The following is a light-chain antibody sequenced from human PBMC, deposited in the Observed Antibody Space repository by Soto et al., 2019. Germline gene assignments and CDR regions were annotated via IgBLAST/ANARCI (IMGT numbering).Light chain of an antibody. CDR1: QSLLHITGETF. CDR2: EVS. CDR3: MQSTQLPPT. V-gene: IGKV2D-29*02. Sequence: DVVMTQTPLSLSVAPGQPASISCKSSQSLLHITGETFLFWYLQKPGQSPQRLNYEVSTRVSGVQDRFSGSGSGTDFTLEISRVETADVGIYYCMQSTQLPPTFGQGTRLGIE. J-gene: IGKJ5*01.